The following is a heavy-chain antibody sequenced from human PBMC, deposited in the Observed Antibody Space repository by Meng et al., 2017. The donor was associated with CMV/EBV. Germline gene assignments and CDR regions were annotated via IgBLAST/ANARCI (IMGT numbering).Heavy chain of an antibody. CDR2: INHSGST. Sequence: SETLSLTCAVYGGSFSGYYWSGIRQPPGKGLEWIGEINHSGSTNYNPSLKSRVTISVDTSKNQFSLKLSSVTAADTAVYYCARGYSSSSVRYSSGWYGSYYYYGMDVWGQGTTVTVSS. CDR1: GGSFSGYY. D-gene: IGHD6-19*01. V-gene: IGHV4-34*01. J-gene: IGHJ6*02. CDR3: ARGYSSSSVRYSSGWYGSYYYYGMDV.